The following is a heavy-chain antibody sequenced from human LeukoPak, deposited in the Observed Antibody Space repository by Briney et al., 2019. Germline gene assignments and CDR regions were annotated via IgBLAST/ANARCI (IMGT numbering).Heavy chain of an antibody. D-gene: IGHD4-17*01. CDR1: GFTFSSYG. V-gene: IGHV3-30*18. Sequence: GGSLRLSCAASGFTFSSYGMHWVRQAPGKGLEWVAVISYDGSNKYYADSVKGRFTISRDNSKNTLYLQMNSLRAEDTAVYYCAKDHPDDYGDYIDYWGREPWSPSPQ. CDR2: ISYDGSNK. CDR3: AKDHPDDYGDYIDY. J-gene: IGHJ4*02.